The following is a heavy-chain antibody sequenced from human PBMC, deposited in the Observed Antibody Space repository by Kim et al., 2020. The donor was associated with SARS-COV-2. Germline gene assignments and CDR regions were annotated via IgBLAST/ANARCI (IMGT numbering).Heavy chain of an antibody. D-gene: IGHD2-15*01. J-gene: IGHJ4*02. V-gene: IGHV4-34*01. Sequence: SGSTHYNPSLKSRVTISVDTSKNQFSLKLSSVTAADTAVYYCAILSGVDYWGQGTLVTVSS. CDR2: SGST. CDR3: AILSGVDY.